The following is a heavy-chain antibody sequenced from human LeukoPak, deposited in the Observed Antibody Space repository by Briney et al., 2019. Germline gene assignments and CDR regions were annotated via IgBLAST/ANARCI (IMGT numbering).Heavy chain of an antibody. V-gene: IGHV4-61*02. Sequence: TLSLTCTFSGGSISSGIYYWSWIRQPAGKGLEWIGRIYSSGNTNYNPSLKSRVTISVDTSKNQFSLKLSSVTAADTAMYYCGRDLNGVTDPWGQGTLVTVSS. CDR3: GRDLNGVTDP. CDR2: IYSSGNT. CDR1: GGSISSGIYY. D-gene: IGHD3-16*02. J-gene: IGHJ5*02.